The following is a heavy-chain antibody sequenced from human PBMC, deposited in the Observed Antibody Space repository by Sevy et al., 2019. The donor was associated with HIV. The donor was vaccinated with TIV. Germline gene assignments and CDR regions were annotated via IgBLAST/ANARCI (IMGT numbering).Heavy chain of an antibody. J-gene: IGHJ4*02. CDR3: VRAIQLAASY. V-gene: IGHV3-7*02. CDR1: AINIRDYW. D-gene: IGHD2-15*01. CDR2: INPDGSKI. Sequence: GGSLRLSCEASAINIRDYWMNWVRQAPGKGLEWVASINPDGSKIYYADSVKGRFTISRDYAKNSVFLQMTSLRAEDTAVYYCVRAIQLAASYWGQGMLVTVSS.